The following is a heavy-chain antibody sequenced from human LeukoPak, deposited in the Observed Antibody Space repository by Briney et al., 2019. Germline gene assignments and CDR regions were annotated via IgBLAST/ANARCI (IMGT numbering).Heavy chain of an antibody. CDR1: GFTFSSYA. V-gene: IGHV3-48*04. Sequence: PGGSLRLSCAASGFTFSSYAMSWVRQAPGKGLEWVSYISSSGSTIYYADSVKGRFTISRDNAKNSLYLQMNSLRAEDTAVYYCARAQEYCSSTSCYSPWGYWGQGTLVTVSS. CDR3: ARAQEYCSSTSCYSPWGY. J-gene: IGHJ4*02. D-gene: IGHD2-2*02. CDR2: ISSSGSTI.